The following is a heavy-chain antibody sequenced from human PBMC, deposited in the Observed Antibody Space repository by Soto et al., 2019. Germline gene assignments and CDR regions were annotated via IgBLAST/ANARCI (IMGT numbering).Heavy chain of an antibody. CDR2: IWFDGSTT. V-gene: IGHV3-33*03. CDR3: AKNHNYYARSGHYYGDGGFDY. J-gene: IGHJ4*02. D-gene: IGHD3-22*01. CDR1: GFTFNNFG. Sequence: QVHLAESGGGVVQPGRSLRLSCVASGFTFNNFGMHWVRQAPGKGLEWLAVIWFDGSTTYYADSVRGRCTISRDNSKNTLYLEINSLRAEDTAVYYCAKNHNYYARSGHYYGDGGFDYWGQGTRVTVSS.